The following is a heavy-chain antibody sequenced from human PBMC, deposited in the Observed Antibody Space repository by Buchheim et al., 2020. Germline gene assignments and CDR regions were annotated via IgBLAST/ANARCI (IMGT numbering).Heavy chain of an antibody. CDR3: AIPGGYGGNYYGMDV. Sequence: QVQLVESGGGVVQPGRSLRLSCAASGFTFSSYAMHWVRQAPGKGLEWVAVISYDGSNKYYADSVKGRFTISRDNSKNTLYLQMNSLRAEDTAVYYCAIPGGYGGNYYGMDVWGQGTT. D-gene: IGHD4-23*01. CDR2: ISYDGSNK. V-gene: IGHV3-30-3*01. CDR1: GFTFSSYA. J-gene: IGHJ6*02.